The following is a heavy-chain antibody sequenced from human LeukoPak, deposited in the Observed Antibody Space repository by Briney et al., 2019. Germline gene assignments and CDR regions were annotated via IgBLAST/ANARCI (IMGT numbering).Heavy chain of an antibody. V-gene: IGHV3-23*01. CDR2: ISGSGGST. J-gene: IGHJ4*02. D-gene: IGHD6-19*01. CDR3: AKQWLVLVGFDY. CDR1: GFTFSSYA. Sequence: GGSLRLSCAASGFTFSSYAMSWVRQVPGKGLEWVSAISGSGGSTYYADSVKGRFTISRDNSKNTLYLQMNSLRAEDTAVYYCAKQWLVLVGFDYWGQGTLVTVSS.